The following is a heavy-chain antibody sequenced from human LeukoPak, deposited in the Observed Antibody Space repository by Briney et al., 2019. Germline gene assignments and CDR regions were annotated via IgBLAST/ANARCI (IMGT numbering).Heavy chain of an antibody. Sequence: SETLSLTCTVSGGSINSYYWHWIRQPPGKGLEWVGYIFYSGTATYNPSLESRVTMSVDMSQNQFSLRLASVTAADTAVYYCGRGAALNIAARRVLDYWGQGSLVTVSS. J-gene: IGHJ4*02. CDR3: GRGAALNIAARRVLDY. CDR1: GGSINSYY. CDR2: IFYSGTA. V-gene: IGHV4-59*08. D-gene: IGHD6-6*01.